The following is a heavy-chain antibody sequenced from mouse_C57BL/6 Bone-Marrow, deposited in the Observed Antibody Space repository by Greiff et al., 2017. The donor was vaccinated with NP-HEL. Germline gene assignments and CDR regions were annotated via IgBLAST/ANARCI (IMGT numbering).Heavy chain of an antibody. CDR1: GFTFNTYA. CDR3: VRDRYYGSSYWYFDV. CDR2: IRSKSSNYAT. V-gene: IGHV10-3*01. Sequence: EVKVVESGGGLVQPKGSLKLSCAASGFTFNTYAMHWVRQAPGKGLEWVARIRSKSSNYATYYADSVKDRFTISRDDSQSMLYLQMNNLKTEYTAMYYCVRDRYYGSSYWYFDVWGTGTTVTVSS. D-gene: IGHD1-1*01. J-gene: IGHJ1*03.